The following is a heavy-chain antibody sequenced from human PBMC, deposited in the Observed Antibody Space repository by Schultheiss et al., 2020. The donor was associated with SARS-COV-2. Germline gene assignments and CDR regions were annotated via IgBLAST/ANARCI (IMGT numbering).Heavy chain of an antibody. J-gene: IGHJ4*02. CDR3: ARESYDPYCGGDCFIAFDY. Sequence: SETLSLTCTVSGGSISRYCWSWIRQPPGKGLEWIGYIYYSGSTNYNPSLKSRVTISVDTSKNQFSLKLSSVTAADTAVYYCARESYDPYCGGDCFIAFDYWGQGTLVTVSS. CDR1: GGSISRYC. D-gene: IGHD2-21*02. V-gene: IGHV4-59*01. CDR2: IYYSGST.